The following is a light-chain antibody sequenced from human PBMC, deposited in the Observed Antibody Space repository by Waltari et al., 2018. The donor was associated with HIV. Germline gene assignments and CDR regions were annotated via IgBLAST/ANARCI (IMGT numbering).Light chain of an antibody. V-gene: IGLV1-40*01. J-gene: IGLJ1*01. CDR1: RSNIGAHYA. CDR2: DNN. CDR3: LSYDSRLGGSV. Sequence: QSVLTQPPSVYGAPGQRVTISCTGSRSNIGAHYALHWYHHLPQTAPKLLIFDNNNAPSGFPDRFSGAKSGTSASLFITGLQADDEADYYCLSYDSRLGGSVFGPGTRVTVL.